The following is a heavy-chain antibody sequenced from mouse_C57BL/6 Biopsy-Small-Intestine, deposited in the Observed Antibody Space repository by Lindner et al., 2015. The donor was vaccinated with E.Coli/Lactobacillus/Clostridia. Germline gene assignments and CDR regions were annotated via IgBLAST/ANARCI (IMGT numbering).Heavy chain of an antibody. D-gene: IGHD1-1*01. V-gene: IGHV1-39*01. J-gene: IGHJ4*01. Sequence: VQLQESGPELVKPGASVKISCKASGYSFTDYNMNWVKQSNGKSLEWIGVINPNYGTTSYNQKFKGKATLTVDQSSSTAYMELDSLTSEDSAVYYCTRRGKYGSSYGAMDYWGQGTSVTVSS. CDR3: TRRGKYGSSYGAMDY. CDR2: INPNYGTT. CDR1: GYSFTDYN.